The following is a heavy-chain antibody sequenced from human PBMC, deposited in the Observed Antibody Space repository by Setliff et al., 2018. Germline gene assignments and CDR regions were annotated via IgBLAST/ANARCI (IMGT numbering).Heavy chain of an antibody. Sequence: GGSLRVSCAASGFTFVNYWMHWVRQAPGKGLVWVSRVNSDGSSTIYADSVKGRFTISRDNAENSLYLQMKSLRAEDTALYYCVRDRWKVMVNKGDDAFDLWGQGTMVTVSS. CDR3: VRDRWKVMVNKGDDAFDL. J-gene: IGHJ3*01. CDR1: GFTFVNYW. V-gene: IGHV3-74*01. D-gene: IGHD5-18*01. CDR2: VNSDGSST.